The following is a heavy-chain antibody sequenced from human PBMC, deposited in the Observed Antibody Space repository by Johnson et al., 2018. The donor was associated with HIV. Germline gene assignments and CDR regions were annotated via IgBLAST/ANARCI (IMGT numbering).Heavy chain of an antibody. D-gene: IGHD3-10*01. Sequence: VQLVESGGGLVQPGRSLRLSCAASGFTFDDYAMNWVRQDPGKGLEWVSGISWNSGSIGYADSVKGRFTISRENAKKSLYLQMNILRTEDTALYYCARLSPDRGAFDIWGQGTMVTVSS. CDR1: GFTFDDYA. CDR2: ISWNSGSI. J-gene: IGHJ3*02. CDR3: ARLSPDRGAFDI. V-gene: IGHV3-9*01.